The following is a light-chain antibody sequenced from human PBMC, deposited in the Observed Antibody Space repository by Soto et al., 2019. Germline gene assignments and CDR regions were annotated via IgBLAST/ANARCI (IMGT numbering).Light chain of an antibody. CDR3: LQDYNYPRA. J-gene: IGKJ1*01. CDR2: AAS. Sequence: VKMSLSPSSLSASVGDRVTITCRASQGIRNELGWYQQKPGKAPKLLIYAASSLQSGVPSRFSGSASGTDFTLTISSLQPEDFATYYCLQDYNYPRAFGQGTKVDIK. V-gene: IGKV1-6*01. CDR1: QGIRNE.